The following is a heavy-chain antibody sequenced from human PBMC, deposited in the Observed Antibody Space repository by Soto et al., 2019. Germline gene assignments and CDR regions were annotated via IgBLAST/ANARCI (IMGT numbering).Heavy chain of an antibody. Sequence: QVQLQESGPGLVKPSETLSLTCTVSGVPVSSYYWTWIRQPPGKGLEYLGFVDHTGRTNYSPSLRSRVTLSLDTSSNQFSLKMTSVTTADTAIYYCARGRGGTPLRFDPWGQGTLVTVSS. CDR3: ARGRGGTPLRFDP. V-gene: IGHV4-59*02. CDR1: GVPVSSYY. D-gene: IGHD3-10*01. CDR2: VDHTGRT. J-gene: IGHJ5*02.